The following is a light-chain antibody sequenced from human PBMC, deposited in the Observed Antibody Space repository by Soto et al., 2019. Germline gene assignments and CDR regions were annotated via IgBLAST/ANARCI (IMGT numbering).Light chain of an antibody. CDR3: QQYNNWPPIT. CDR2: GSS. J-gene: IGKJ5*01. CDR1: ETINSN. Sequence: EIVLMQSPGTLSLSPGERAILSCRASETINSNSIAWYQQKPGQTPRLLIYGSSSRATGIPDRFSGSGSGTEFSVTIRSLQSEDFAVYYCQQYNNWPPITFGQGTRLEIK. V-gene: IGKV3D-15*01.